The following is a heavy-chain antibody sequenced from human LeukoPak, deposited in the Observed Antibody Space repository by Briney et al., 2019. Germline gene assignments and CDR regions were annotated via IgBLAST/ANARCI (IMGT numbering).Heavy chain of an antibody. Sequence: PSETLSPTCTVSGGSINNYYWSWIRQPPGKGLEWIAWVYYSGNTQYNPSLKSRVIISVDTSKNQLSLNLNSVTAVDTAVYYCARHQSGGTYPLEFWGQGTQVTVSS. CDR1: GGSINNYY. V-gene: IGHV4-59*08. CDR2: VYYSGNT. J-gene: IGHJ4*02. CDR3: ARHQSGGTYPLEF. D-gene: IGHD1-26*01.